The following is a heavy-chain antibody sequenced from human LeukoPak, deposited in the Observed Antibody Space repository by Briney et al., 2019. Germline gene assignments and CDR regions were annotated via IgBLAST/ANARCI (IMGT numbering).Heavy chain of an antibody. CDR1: GFTFSSYS. Sequence: GGSLRLSCAASGFTFSSYSMNWVRQAPRKALEWVSLVSSSRSSIYYADSVKGRFTISRDNAKKSLYLQMSSLRAEDTAVYYCARGEMSAMLDYWGQGTLVTVSS. D-gene: IGHD2-2*01. V-gene: IGHV3-21*01. CDR2: VSSSRSSI. CDR3: ARGEMSAMLDY. J-gene: IGHJ4*02.